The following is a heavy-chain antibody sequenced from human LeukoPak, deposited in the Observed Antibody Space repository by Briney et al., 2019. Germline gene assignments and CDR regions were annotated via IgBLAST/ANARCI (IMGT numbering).Heavy chain of an antibody. CDR2: ISYDGSNK. CDR3: ARAMLAAAVYYFDY. J-gene: IGHJ4*02. Sequence: GGSLRLSCVASGFTFSSYAMHWVRQAPGKGLEWVAVISYDGSNKYYADSVKGRFTISRDNSKNTLYLQMNSLRAEDTAVYYCARAMLAAAVYYFDYWGQGTLVTVSS. D-gene: IGHD6-13*01. CDR1: GFTFSSYA. V-gene: IGHV3-30*01.